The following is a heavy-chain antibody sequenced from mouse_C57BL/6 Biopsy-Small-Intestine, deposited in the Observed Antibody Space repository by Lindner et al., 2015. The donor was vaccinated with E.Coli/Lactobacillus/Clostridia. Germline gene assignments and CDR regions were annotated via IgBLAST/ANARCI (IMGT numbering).Heavy chain of an antibody. V-gene: IGHV10-3*01. CDR1: GFTFNTYA. CDR2: IRSKSSNYAT. Sequence: EVQLQESGGGLVQPKRSLKLSCAASGFTFNTYAMHWVRQAPGKGLEWVARIRSKSSNYATYYADSVKDRFTISRDDSQSMLYLQMNNLKTEDTAMYYCVRETTVDWYFDVWGTGTTVTVSS. D-gene: IGHD1-1*01. CDR3: VRETTVDWYFDV. J-gene: IGHJ1*03.